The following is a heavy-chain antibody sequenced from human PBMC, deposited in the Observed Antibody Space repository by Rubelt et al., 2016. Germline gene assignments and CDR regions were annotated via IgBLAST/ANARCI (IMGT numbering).Heavy chain of an antibody. V-gene: IGHV4-39*07. CDR3: ARDYHYFYGVDV. J-gene: IGHJ6*02. CDR1: GGSISSTDRYY. CDR2: IYYSGGT. Sequence: QLQLQESGPGLVKPSETLSLTCTVSGGSISSTDRYYWGWIRQPPGKGLEWIGSIYYSGGTYYNPSLKSRVTISMDTSKNQISLKVSSVTAADTAVYYCARDYHYFYGVDVWGQGTTVTVSS.